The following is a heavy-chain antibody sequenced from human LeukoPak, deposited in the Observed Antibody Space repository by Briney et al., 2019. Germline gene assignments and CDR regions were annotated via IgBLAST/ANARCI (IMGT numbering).Heavy chain of an antibody. CDR3: ARDTGYSGSYLIRYYYYYMDV. CDR1: GFTFSDYY. D-gene: IGHD1-26*01. Sequence: PGGSLRLSCAASGFTFSDYYMSWIRQAPGKGLEWVSYISSSDSTIYYADSVKGRFTISRDNAKNSLYLQMNSLRAEDTAVYYCARDTGYSGSYLIRYYYYYMDVWGKGTTVTISS. V-gene: IGHV3-11*01. J-gene: IGHJ6*03. CDR2: ISSSDSTI.